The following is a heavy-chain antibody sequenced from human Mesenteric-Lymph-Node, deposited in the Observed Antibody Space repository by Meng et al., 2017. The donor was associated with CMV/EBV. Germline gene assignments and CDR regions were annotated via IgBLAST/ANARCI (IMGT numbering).Heavy chain of an antibody. Sequence: GESLKISCAASGFTFSSYAMSWVRQAPGKGLECVAVVSYDGRDKYYADSVKGRFTISRDNSKNTLYLQMNSLRAEDTAIYYCVRAPYNFGYYFDFWGQGTLVTVSS. V-gene: IGHV3-30*03. D-gene: IGHD3-3*01. CDR1: GFTFSSYA. CDR2: VSYDGRDK. CDR3: VRAPYNFGYYFDF. J-gene: IGHJ4*02.